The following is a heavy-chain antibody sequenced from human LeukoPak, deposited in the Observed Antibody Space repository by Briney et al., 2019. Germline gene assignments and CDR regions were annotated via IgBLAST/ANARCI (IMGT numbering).Heavy chain of an antibody. Sequence: GGSLRLSCAASGFTFSNAWMSWVRQAPGKGLEWVGRIKSKTDGGTTDYAAPVKGRFTISRDDSKNTLYLQMNSLKTEDTAVYYCAKDVTPGTTPDAFDIWGQGTMVTVSS. J-gene: IGHJ3*02. CDR2: IKSKTDGGTT. D-gene: IGHD1-1*01. CDR1: GFTFSNAW. CDR3: AKDVTPGTTPDAFDI. V-gene: IGHV3-15*01.